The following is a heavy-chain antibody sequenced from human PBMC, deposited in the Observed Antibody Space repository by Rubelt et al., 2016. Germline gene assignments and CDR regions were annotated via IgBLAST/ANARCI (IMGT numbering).Heavy chain of an antibody. Sequence: QVQLQESGPGLVKPSETLSLTCTVSGDSISTYYWSWIRQPPGKGLECIGYIYDSGGTTYNPSLKSRVTISVDTSNNQFSPRFGSVTAADTAVYYCAGHIPSARGGVEAFDIWGQGTMVTVSS. CDR1: GDSISTYY. J-gene: IGHJ3*02. D-gene: IGHD3-10*01. CDR3: AGHIPSARGGVEAFDI. V-gene: IGHV4-59*08. CDR2: IYDSGGT.